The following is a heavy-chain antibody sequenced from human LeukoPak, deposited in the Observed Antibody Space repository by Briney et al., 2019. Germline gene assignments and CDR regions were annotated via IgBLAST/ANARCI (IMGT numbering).Heavy chain of an antibody. V-gene: IGHV3-23*01. CDR1: GLSFSSFA. CDR2: IRGNGET. CDR3: AKEEGVYGSGSLDY. J-gene: IGHJ4*02. D-gene: IGHD3-10*01. Sequence: PGGSLRLSCAASGLSFSSFAMSWVRQGPARGLEWVSSIRGNGETFYADCVKGRFTISRDNSKNTLYLQMNSLRAEDTAVYYCAKEEGVYGSGSLDYWGQGTLVTVSS.